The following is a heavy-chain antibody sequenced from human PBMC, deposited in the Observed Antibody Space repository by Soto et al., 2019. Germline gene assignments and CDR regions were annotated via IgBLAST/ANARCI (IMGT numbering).Heavy chain of an antibody. CDR1: GGSISSYY. V-gene: IGHV4-59*12. CDR3: ASAYPPAAMYDY. D-gene: IGHD2-2*01. Sequence: SETLSLTCTVSGGSISSYYWSWIRQPPGKGLEWIGYIYYSGSTNYNPSLKSRVTISVDTSKNQFSLKLSSVTAADTAVYYCASAYPPAAMYDYWGQGTLVTVSS. CDR2: IYYSGST. J-gene: IGHJ4*02.